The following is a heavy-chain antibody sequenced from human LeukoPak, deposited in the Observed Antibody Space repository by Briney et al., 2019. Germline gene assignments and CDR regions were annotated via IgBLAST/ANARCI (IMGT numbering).Heavy chain of an antibody. CDR2: IYYSGST. D-gene: IGHD5-18*01. J-gene: IGHJ5*02. CDR1: GGSISSHY. V-gene: IGHV4-59*11. Sequence: SETLSLTCTVSGGSISSHYWSWIRQPPGKGLEWIGYIYYSGSTNYNPSLKSRVTISVDTSKNQFSLKLSSVTAADTAVYYCARDGLGEYSYGFSWFDPWGQGTLVTVSS. CDR3: ARDGLGEYSYGFSWFDP.